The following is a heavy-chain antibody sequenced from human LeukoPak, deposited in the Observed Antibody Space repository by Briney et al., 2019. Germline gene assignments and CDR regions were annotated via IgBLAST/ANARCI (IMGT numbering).Heavy chain of an antibody. CDR2: INPNSGGT. CDR3: ARDLSGTDPDY. D-gene: IGHD6-13*01. J-gene: IGHJ4*02. V-gene: IGHV1-2*02. CDR1: GYTFTSYD. Sequence: ASVKVSCKASGYTFTSYDINWVRQATGQGLEWMGWINPNSGGTNYAQKFQGRVTMTRDTSISTAYMELSRLRSDDTAVYYCARDLSGTDPDYWGQGTLVTVSS.